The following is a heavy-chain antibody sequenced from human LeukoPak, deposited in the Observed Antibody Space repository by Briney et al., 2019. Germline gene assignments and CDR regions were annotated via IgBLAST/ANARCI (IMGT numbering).Heavy chain of an antibody. Sequence: ASVKVSRKVSGYTLTELSMHWVRQAPGKGLEWMGGFDPEDGETIYAQKFQGRVTMTEDTSTDTAYMELSSLRSEATAVYYCATVICPRCNNRHYYYYGMDVWGKGTTVTVSS. V-gene: IGHV1-24*01. CDR1: GYTLTELS. CDR2: FDPEDGET. CDR3: ATVICPRCNNRHYYYYGMDV. D-gene: IGHD1-14*01. J-gene: IGHJ6*04.